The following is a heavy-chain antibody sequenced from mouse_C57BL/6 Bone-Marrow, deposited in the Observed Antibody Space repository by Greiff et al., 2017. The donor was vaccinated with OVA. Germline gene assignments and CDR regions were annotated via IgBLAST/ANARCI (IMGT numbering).Heavy chain of an antibody. CDR1: GFTFSSYA. CDR3: ARDPGRPPFAC. CDR2: ISDGGSYT. V-gene: IGHV5-4*01. J-gene: IGHJ3*01. Sequence: EVKLQESGGGLVKPGGSLKLSCAASGFTFSSYAMSWVRQTPEKRLEWVATISDGGSYTYYPDNVKGRFTISRDNAKNNLYLQMSHLKSEDTAMYYCARDPGRPPFACWGQGTLVTVSA. D-gene: IGHD1-1*01.